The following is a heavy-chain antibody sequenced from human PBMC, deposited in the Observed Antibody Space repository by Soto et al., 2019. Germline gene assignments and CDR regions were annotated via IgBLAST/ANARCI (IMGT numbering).Heavy chain of an antibody. D-gene: IGHD6-19*01. CDR1: GCTSTSYD. J-gene: IGHJ5*02. Sequence: ASVKVSRKDSGCTSTSYDFSWARQASVQGLEWMGWISAYNGNTNYAQKLHGRVTMTTDTSTSTAYMELRILRSDDTAVYYCAGGGIAVAINQTWFDPWGQGTLVTVSS. CDR3: AGGGIAVAINQTWFDP. CDR2: ISAYNGNT. V-gene: IGHV1-18*01.